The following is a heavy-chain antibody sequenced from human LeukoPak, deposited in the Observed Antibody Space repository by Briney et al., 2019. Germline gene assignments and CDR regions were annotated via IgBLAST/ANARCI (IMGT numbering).Heavy chain of an antibody. D-gene: IGHD2/OR15-2a*01. V-gene: IGHV4-59*01. CDR1: GGSISSYY. CDR3: ARGDPSMPFDY. CDR2: IYCSGAT. J-gene: IGHJ4*02. Sequence: ETLSLTCTVSGGSISSYYWSWIRQPPGKGLEWIGYIYCSGATKYSPSLKSRVTILLDTSKNQFSLKLSSVTAADTAVYYCARGDPSMPFDYWGQGTLVTVP.